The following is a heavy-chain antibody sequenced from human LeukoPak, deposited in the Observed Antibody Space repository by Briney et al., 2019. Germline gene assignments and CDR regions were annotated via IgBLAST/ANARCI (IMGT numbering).Heavy chain of an antibody. Sequence: SETLSLTCTVSGASISSSSHSWGWIRQPPGKGLEWTGTIYYTGRTYYNPSLESRLTISVDTSKNQCSLTLTSVTAADTAIYYCAQSLGSGNWIGNWFDPWGQGTLVTVSS. CDR2: IYYTGRT. V-gene: IGHV4-39*01. CDR3: AQSLGSGNWIGNWFDP. CDR1: GASISSSSHS. D-gene: IGHD1-1*01. J-gene: IGHJ5*02.